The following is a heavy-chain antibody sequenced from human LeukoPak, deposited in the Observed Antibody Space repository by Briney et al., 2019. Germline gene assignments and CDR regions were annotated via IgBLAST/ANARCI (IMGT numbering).Heavy chain of an antibody. J-gene: IGHJ3*02. CDR3: ARGRSRGDAFDI. CDR2: IYSSGST. Sequence: SETLSLTCTVSGGSVSNYYWSWIRQPAGKGVEWIGRIYSSGSTEYNPSLNSRVTMSVDTSKNQFSLKLRSVTAADTAVYYCARGRSRGDAFDIWGQGTMVTVSS. CDR1: GGSVSNYY. D-gene: IGHD6-6*01. V-gene: IGHV4-4*07.